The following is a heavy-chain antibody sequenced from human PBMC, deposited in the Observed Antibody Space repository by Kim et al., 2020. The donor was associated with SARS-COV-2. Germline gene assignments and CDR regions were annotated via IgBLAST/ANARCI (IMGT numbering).Heavy chain of an antibody. CDR3: AKGYYGSGSYDAFDI. V-gene: IGHV3-23*01. Sequence: DSVKGRFTISRDNSKNTLYLQMNSLRAEDTAVYYCAKGYYGSGSYDAFDIWGQGTMVTVSS. J-gene: IGHJ3*02. D-gene: IGHD3-10*01.